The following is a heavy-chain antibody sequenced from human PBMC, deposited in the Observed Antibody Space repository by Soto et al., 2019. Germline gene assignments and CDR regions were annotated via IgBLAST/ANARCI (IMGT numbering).Heavy chain of an antibody. J-gene: IGHJ6*03. D-gene: IGHD1-1*01. V-gene: IGHV3-33*01. CDR2: IWYDGSNK. CDR1: GFTFSSYG. CDR3: ARPSVTTSPWGYYYYYMDV. Sequence: GGSLRLSCAASGFTFSSYGMHWVRQAPGKGLEWVAVIWYDGSNKYYADSVKGRFTISRDNSKNTLYLQMNSLRAEDTAVYYCARPSVTTSPWGYYYYYMDVWGKGTTVTVSS.